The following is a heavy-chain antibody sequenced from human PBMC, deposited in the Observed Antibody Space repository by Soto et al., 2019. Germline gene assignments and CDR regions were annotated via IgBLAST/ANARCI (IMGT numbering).Heavy chain of an antibody. CDR1: GGSISSGGYY. CDR3: ARDNGDYDILTGSYYFDY. J-gene: IGHJ4*02. D-gene: IGHD3-9*01. Sequence: SETLSLTCTVSGGSISSGGYYWSWIRQHPGKGLEWIGYIYYSGSTYYNPSLKSRVTISVDTSKNQFSLKLSSVTAADTAVYYCARDNGDYDILTGSYYFDYWGQGTLVTVSS. V-gene: IGHV4-31*03. CDR2: IYYSGST.